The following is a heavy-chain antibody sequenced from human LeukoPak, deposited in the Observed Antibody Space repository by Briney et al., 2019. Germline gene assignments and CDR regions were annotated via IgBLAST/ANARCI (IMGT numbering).Heavy chain of an antibody. Sequence: GGSLRLSCAASGFTFSNAWMNWVRQAPGKGLEWVGRIKSETDGGTTDYAAPVKGRFTISRDDSKNTLYLQMNSLKTEDTAVYYCTTDLLRPIAAAGTWTDYRGQGTLVTVSS. CDR3: TTDLLRPIAAAGTWTDY. V-gene: IGHV3-15*07. CDR1: GFTFSNAW. CDR2: IKSETDGGTT. D-gene: IGHD6-13*01. J-gene: IGHJ4*02.